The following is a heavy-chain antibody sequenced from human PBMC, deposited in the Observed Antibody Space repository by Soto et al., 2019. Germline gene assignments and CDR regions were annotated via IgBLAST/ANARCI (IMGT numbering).Heavy chain of an antibody. CDR3: AHSPCSGGTCYLFDY. J-gene: IGHJ4*02. CDR1: GFSLSTSGVG. V-gene: IGHV2-5*02. Sequence: SGPTLVNPTQTLTLTCTISGFSLSTSGVGVGWIRQPPGKALEWLALIYWDGVERYSPSLKSRLTITMDTSKSQVVLTMTSMDPVDTATYYCAHSPCSGGTCYLFDYWGQ. D-gene: IGHD2-15*01. CDR2: IYWDGVE.